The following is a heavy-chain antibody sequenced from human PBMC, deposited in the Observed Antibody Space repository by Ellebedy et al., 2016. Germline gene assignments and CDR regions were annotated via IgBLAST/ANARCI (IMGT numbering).Heavy chain of an antibody. CDR1: GFTFSSYG. D-gene: IGHD2/OR15-2a*01. CDR3: AKDPPFSGSTDAFDI. Sequence: GGSLRLSXAASGFTFSSYGMHWVRQAPGKGLEWVAVISYDGSNKYYADSVKGRFTISRDNSKNTLYLQMNSLRAEDTAVYYCAKDPPFSGSTDAFDIWGQGTMVTVSS. V-gene: IGHV3-30*18. J-gene: IGHJ3*02. CDR2: ISYDGSNK.